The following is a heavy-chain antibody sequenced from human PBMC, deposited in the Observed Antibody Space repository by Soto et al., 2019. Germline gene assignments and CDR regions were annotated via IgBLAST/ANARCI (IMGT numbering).Heavy chain of an antibody. V-gene: IGHV4-59*01. J-gene: IGHJ4*01. CDR3: ARSGYSYVNHYFDY. CDR1: GGSINSYY. D-gene: IGHD5-18*01. CDR2: TYDNGST. Sequence: SETLSLTCTVSGGSINSYYWSWIRKSPGKGLEWIGYTYDNGSTNYNPSLTSRVSISVDTPKNQFSLKLSSVTAADTAVYYCARSGYSYVNHYFDYWGHGTLVTVSS.